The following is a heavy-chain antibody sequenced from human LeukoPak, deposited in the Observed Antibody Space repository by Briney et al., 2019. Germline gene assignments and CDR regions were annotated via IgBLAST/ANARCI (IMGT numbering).Heavy chain of an antibody. V-gene: IGHV3-30*02. CDR1: GFTFSTYG. J-gene: IGHJ4*02. Sequence: GGSPRLSCAASGFTFSTYGMHWVRQAPGQGLEWVAFIRYDGSIKYYGNSVRGRFTISRDNSKNTLYLQMNGLRGEDTAVYYCAKDDTLATGPFDYWGQGTLVTVSS. CDR3: AKDDTLATGPFDY. CDR2: IRYDGSIK. D-gene: IGHD5-18*01.